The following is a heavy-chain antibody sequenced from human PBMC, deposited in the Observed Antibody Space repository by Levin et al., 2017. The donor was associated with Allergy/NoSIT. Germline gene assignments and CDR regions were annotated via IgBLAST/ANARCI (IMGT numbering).Heavy chain of an antibody. CDR2: INPNSGGT. CDR3: ARDYSYYYDSSGITGAFDI. D-gene: IGHD3-22*01. Sequence: ASVKVSCKASGYTFTGYYMHWVRQAPGQGLEWMGWINPNSGGTNYAQKFQGRVTMTRDTSISTAYMELSRLRSDDTAVYYCARDYSYYYDSSGITGAFDIWGQGTMVTVSS. V-gene: IGHV1-2*02. CDR1: GYTFTGYY. J-gene: IGHJ3*02.